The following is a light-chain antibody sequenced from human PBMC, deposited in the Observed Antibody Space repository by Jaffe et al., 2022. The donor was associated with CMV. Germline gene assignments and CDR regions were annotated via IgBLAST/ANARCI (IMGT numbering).Light chain of an antibody. CDR1: NLGTKS. V-gene: IGLV3-21*04. CDR3: QVWHGNSDHPV. Sequence: SYVLTQAPSVSVAPGQTARITCGGNNLGTKSVHWYQQQPGQAPLLVIYYDSDRPSGIPERFSGSNSGNTATLTISRVEAGDEADYYCQVWHGNSDHPVFGGGTKLTVL. CDR2: YDS. J-gene: IGLJ3*02.